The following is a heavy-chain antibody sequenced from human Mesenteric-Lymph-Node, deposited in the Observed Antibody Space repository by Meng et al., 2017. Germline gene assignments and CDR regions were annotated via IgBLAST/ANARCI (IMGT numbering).Heavy chain of an antibody. CDR2: IWSHGGKT. V-gene: IGHV3-33*01. CDR1: GFTFSSYG. Sequence: VQLVDSGGGLIQPGASLRLSCAASGFTFSSYGMHWVRQAPGKGLEWVAVIWSHGGKTEHADSSRFTISRDNSKDMLYLQVNSLRTEDTAMYYCARDDDLSGNNLDYWGQGTLVTVSS. D-gene: IGHD3-3*01. J-gene: IGHJ4*02. CDR3: ARDDDLSGNNLDY.